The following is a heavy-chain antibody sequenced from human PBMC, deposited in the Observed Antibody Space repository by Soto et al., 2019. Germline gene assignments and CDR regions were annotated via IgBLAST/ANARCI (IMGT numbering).Heavy chain of an antibody. V-gene: IGHV3-7*01. CDR2: IKQDGSEK. D-gene: IGHD3-3*01. J-gene: IGHJ6*02. CDR1: GFTFSSYW. Sequence: GGSLRLSCAASGFTFSSYWMSWVRHAPGKGLEWVANIKQDGSEKYYVDSVKGRFTISRDNAKNSLYLQMNSLRAEDTAVYYCARDRYSYYDFWSGSLPYYYFGMDVWGQGTTVTVSS. CDR3: ARDRYSYYDFWSGSLPYYYFGMDV.